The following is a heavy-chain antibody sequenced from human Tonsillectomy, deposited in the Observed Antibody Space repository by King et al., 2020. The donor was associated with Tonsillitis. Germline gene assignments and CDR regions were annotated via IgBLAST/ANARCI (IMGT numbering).Heavy chain of an antibody. J-gene: IGHJ6*03. Sequence: QLQESGPGLVKPSETLSLTCTVSGGSISSSSYYWGWIRQPPGKGLEWIGTIYYSGGTYYNPSLKSRVTISEDTSKNQFSLKLSCVTAADTAVYYCAGHILQGSYYYYYMDVWGKGTTVTVSS. V-gene: IGHV4-39*01. CDR1: GGSISSSSYY. CDR3: AGHILQGSYYYYYMDV. CDR2: IYYSGGT. D-gene: IGHD2-21*01.